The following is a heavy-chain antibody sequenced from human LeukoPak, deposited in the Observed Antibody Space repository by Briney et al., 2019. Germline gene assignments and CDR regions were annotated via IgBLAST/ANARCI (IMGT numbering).Heavy chain of an antibody. D-gene: IGHD3-22*01. CDR2: IIPIFGTA. CDR3: ASPERSSGYYYEY. J-gene: IGHJ4*02. V-gene: IGHV1-69*05. CDR1: GGTFSSYA. Sequence: SVKVSCKASGGTFSSYAINWVRQAPGQGLEWMGGIIPIFGTANYAQKFQGRVTITTDESASTAYMELSSLRSEDTAVYYCASPERSSGYYYEYWGQGTLVTVSS.